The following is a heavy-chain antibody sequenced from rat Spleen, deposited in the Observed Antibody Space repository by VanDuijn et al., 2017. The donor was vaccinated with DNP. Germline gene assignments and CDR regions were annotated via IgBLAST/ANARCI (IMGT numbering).Heavy chain of an antibody. Sequence: EVQLVESGGGLVQPGRSLRVSCAVSGFTFRNYYMAWVRQAPTKGLEWVAYISYDGGNTYYRDSVKGRFTISRDNAESILYLQMDSLRSEDTATYYCATETNYYSGDVGYFDYWGQGVMVTVSS. V-gene: IGHV5-20*01. J-gene: IGHJ2*01. CDR1: GFTFRNYY. CDR3: ATETNYYSGDVGYFDY. CDR2: ISYDGGNT. D-gene: IGHD1-1*01.